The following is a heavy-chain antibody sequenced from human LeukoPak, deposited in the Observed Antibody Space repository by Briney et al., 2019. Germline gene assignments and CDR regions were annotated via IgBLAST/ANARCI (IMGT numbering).Heavy chain of an antibody. CDR3: AKDRASMYYYGSGSIDY. CDR2: IRYDGSNK. Sequence: GGSLRLSCAASGFTFSTYGMHWVRQGPGEGLGWVAFIRYDGSNKYYADSVKGRFTISRDNSKNTLYLQMNSLRAEDTAVYYCAKDRASMYYYGSGSIDYWGQGTLVTVSS. D-gene: IGHD3-10*01. CDR1: GFTFSTYG. J-gene: IGHJ4*02. V-gene: IGHV3-30*02.